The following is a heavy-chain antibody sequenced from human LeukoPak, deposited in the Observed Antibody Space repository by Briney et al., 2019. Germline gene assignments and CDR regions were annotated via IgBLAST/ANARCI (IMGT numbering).Heavy chain of an antibody. CDR2: TKRDGSEK. Sequence: PGGSLRLSCAASGFTFSSHWMSWVRQAPGKGLEWVANTKRDGSEKYYVDSVKGRFTISRDNARNSLYLQMNSLRAEDTAVYYCARRKSRAYKDDAFDIWGQGTMVTVSS. CDR1: GFTFSSHW. CDR3: ARRKSRAYKDDAFDI. D-gene: IGHD3-16*01. J-gene: IGHJ3*02. V-gene: IGHV3-7*01.